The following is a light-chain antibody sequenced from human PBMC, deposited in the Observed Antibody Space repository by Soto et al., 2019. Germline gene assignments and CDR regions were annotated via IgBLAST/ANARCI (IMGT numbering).Light chain of an antibody. J-gene: IGKJ5*01. CDR3: QQLNTYPIT. Sequence: IQMTQSPSSLSASVEDRVTITCRASQGISSYLAWYQQKPGKAPKLLIYGASTLEGGVPFRFSGSGSGTDFTLTISSLQPEDFATYYCQQLNTYPITFCQGTRLEIK. CDR1: QGISSY. V-gene: IGKV1-9*01. CDR2: GAS.